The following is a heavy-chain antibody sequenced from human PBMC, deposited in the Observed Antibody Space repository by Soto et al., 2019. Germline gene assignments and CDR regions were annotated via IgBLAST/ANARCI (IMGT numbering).Heavy chain of an antibody. J-gene: IGHJ3*02. CDR1: GYSFTSYW. V-gene: IGHV5-51*01. Sequence: GESLNISCKGSGYSFTSYWIGWVRQMPGKGLEWMGIIYPGDSDTRYSPSFQGQVTISADKSISTAYLQWSSLKASDTAMYYCARLKQRGYSGYDTPNAFDIWGQGTMVTVSS. D-gene: IGHD5-12*01. CDR3: ARLKQRGYSGYDTPNAFDI. CDR2: IYPGDSDT.